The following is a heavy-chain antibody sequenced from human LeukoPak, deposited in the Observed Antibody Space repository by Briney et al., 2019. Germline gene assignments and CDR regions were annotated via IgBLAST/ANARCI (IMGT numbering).Heavy chain of an antibody. J-gene: IGHJ4*02. CDR3: AKASRYCSGGTCYSIRTGFDY. CDR1: GFTFSSHA. V-gene: IGHV3-23*01. CDR2: ISGSGGST. D-gene: IGHD2-15*01. Sequence: GGSLRLSCAASGFTFSSHAMSWVRQAPGKGLEWVSAISGSGGSTYYADSVKGRFTTSRDNSKNTLYLQMNSLRAEDTAVYYCAKASRYCSGGTCYSIRTGFDYWGQGTLVTVSS.